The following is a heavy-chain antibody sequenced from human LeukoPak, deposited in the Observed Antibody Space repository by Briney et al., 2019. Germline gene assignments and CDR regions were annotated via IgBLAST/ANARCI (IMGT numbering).Heavy chain of an antibody. Sequence: GGSLRLSCAASGFTFSSYWMSWVRQAPGKGLEWVANIKQDGSEKYYVDSVKGRFTISRDNAKNSLYLQMNSLRAEDTAVYYCARAVVVPAAILGFGYYYYSMDVWGQGTTVTVSS. V-gene: IGHV3-7*01. J-gene: IGHJ6*02. CDR2: IKQDGSEK. CDR1: GFTFSSYW. D-gene: IGHD2-2*02. CDR3: ARAVVVPAAILGFGYYYYSMDV.